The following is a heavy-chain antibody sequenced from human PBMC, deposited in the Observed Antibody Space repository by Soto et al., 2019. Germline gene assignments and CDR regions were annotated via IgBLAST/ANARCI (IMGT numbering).Heavy chain of an antibody. CDR1: GYTFTSYY. CDR3: AKTSSGWYLDYYGMDV. Sequence: GASVKVSCKASGYTFTSYYMHWVRQAPGQGLEWMGIINPSGGSTSYAQKFQGRVTMTRDTSTSTVYMELSSLRSDDTAVYYCAKTSSGWYLDYYGMDVWGQGTTVTVSS. CDR2: INPSGGST. J-gene: IGHJ6*02. D-gene: IGHD6-19*01. V-gene: IGHV1-46*01.